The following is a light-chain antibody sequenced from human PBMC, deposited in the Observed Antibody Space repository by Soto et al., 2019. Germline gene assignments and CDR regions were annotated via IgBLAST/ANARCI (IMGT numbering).Light chain of an antibody. V-gene: IGKV3-20*01. Sequence: DIVLTQSPGTLSLSPGERATLSCRASQSVSSSYLAWCQQKPGQAPRLLIYGPSNRATGIPDRFSGSGSATDFTLTISRLEPEDFAVYYCQQYDTSPLTFGGGTKVDIK. CDR2: GPS. J-gene: IGKJ4*01. CDR1: QSVSSSY. CDR3: QQYDTSPLT.